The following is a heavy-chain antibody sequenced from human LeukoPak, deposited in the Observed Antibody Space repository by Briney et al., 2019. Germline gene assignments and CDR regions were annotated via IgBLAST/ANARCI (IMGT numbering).Heavy chain of an antibody. D-gene: IGHD4-17*01. Sequence: SETLSLTCAVYGGSFSGYYWSWIRQPPGKGLEWIGEINHSGSTNYNPSLKSRVTISVDTSKNDFSLKVSSATAADTAVYYCARVRLRIDQWGQGTLVTVSS. CDR3: ARVRLRIDQ. V-gene: IGHV4-34*01. CDR2: INHSGST. CDR1: GGSFSGYY. J-gene: IGHJ4*02.